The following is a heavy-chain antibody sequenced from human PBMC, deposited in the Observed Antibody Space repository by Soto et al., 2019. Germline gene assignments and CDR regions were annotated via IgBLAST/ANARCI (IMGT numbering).Heavy chain of an antibody. Sequence: QVQLVESGGGVVQPGRSLRLSCAASGFTFSSYGMHWVRQAPGKGLEWVAVISYDGSNKYYADSVKGRLTISRDNSKNTLYLQMNSLRAEDTAVYYCAKDHTTIFRVVTSFYFDYWFQGTLVTVSS. J-gene: IGHJ4*02. CDR1: GFTFSSYG. CDR3: AKDHTTIFRVVTSFYFDY. V-gene: IGHV3-30*18. CDR2: ISYDGSNK. D-gene: IGHD3-3*01.